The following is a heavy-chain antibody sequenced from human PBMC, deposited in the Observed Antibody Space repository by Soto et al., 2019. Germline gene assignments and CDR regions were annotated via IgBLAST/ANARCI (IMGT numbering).Heavy chain of an antibody. CDR3: ARDSGPVSGYAYYYYYGMDV. Sequence: GGSLRLSCAASGFTFSSYAMHWVRQAPGKGLEWVAVISYDGSNKYYADSVKGRFTISRHNSKTTLYLQMNSLIAEDTAVYYCARDSGPVSGYAYYYYYGMDVWGQGTTVTVSS. CDR2: ISYDGSNK. J-gene: IGHJ6*02. D-gene: IGHD5-12*01. CDR1: GFTFSSYA. V-gene: IGHV3-30-3*01.